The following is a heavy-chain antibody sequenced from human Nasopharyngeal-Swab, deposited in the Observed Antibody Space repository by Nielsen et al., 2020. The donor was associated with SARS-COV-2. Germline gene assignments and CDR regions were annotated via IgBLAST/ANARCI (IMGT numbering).Heavy chain of an antibody. Sequence: GESLKIPCKGSGYSFTSYWNGWVRQMPGKGLEWMGIIYPGDSDTRYSPSFQGQVTISADKSISTAYLQWSSLKASDTAMYYCARWYSSSTYYYYYYMDVWGKGTTVTVSS. V-gene: IGHV5-51*01. J-gene: IGHJ6*03. CDR2: IYPGDSDT. CDR1: GYSFTSYW. CDR3: ARWYSSSTYYYYYYMDV. D-gene: IGHD6-6*01.